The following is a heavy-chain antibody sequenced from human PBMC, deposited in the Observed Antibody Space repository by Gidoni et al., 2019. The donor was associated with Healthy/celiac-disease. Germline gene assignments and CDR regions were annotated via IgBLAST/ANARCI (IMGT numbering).Heavy chain of an antibody. D-gene: IGHD6-19*01. CDR1: GYTFTGYY. Sequence: QVQLVQSGAEVKKPGASVKVSCKASGYTFTGYYMHWVRQAPGQGLEWMGWINPNSGGTNYAQKFQGRVTMTRDTSISTAYMELSRLRSDDTAVYYCARDEYRGIAVALVDYWGQGTLVTVSS. V-gene: IGHV1-2*02. J-gene: IGHJ4*02. CDR3: ARDEYRGIAVALVDY. CDR2: INPNSGGT.